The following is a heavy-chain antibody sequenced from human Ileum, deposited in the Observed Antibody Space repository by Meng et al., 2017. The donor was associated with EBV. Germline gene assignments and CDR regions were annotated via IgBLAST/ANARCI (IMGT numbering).Heavy chain of an antibody. D-gene: IGHD3-10*01. CDR3: AVGYYGSGTSYD. J-gene: IGHJ4*02. Sequence: GPMVQLGAERKSLGGPGKVPCRPPGYSLPRYSMHWVRQAPGQGHEWMGRIPPNGGDTNYAQKFQGRVITTRDVSITTVYMDLSGLTSDDTAVYYCAVGYYGSGTSYDWGQGTLVTVSS. CDR1: GYSLPRYS. V-gene: IGHV1-2*06. CDR2: IPPNGGDT.